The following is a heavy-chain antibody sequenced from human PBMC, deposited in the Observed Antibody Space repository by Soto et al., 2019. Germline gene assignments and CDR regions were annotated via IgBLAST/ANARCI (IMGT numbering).Heavy chain of an antibody. D-gene: IGHD3-9*01. J-gene: IGHJ4*02. V-gene: IGHV3-53*01. CDR3: ARSFNDWTTYFDY. Sequence: PGGSLRLSCAASGFSVTYHYMTWVRQAPGKGLEWVSVLYTGGSAYYGDSVKGRFTISRDSSTNTLYLQMNSLKVGDTAFYFCARSFNDWTTYFDYWSEGTLVPVSS. CDR2: LYTGGSA. CDR1: GFSVTYHY.